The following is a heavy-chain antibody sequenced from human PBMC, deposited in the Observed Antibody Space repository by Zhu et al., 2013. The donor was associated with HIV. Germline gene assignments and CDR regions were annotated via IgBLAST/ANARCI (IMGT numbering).Heavy chain of an antibody. D-gene: IGHD3-22*01. Sequence: QVQLVQSGAEVKKPGSSVKVSCKASGGTFSSYAISWVRQAPGQGLEWMGGIIPIFGTANYAQKFQGRVTITADKSTSTAYMELSSLRSEDTAVYYCARGGRYHDNSGYENVYYFVPLGPGNPGHRLL. CDR2: IIPIFGTA. CDR1: GGTFSSYA. J-gene: IGHJ4*02. CDR3: ARGGRYHDNSGYENVYYFVP. V-gene: IGHV1-69*06.